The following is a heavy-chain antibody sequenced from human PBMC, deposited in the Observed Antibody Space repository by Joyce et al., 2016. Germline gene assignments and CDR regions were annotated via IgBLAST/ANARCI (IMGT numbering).Heavy chain of an antibody. D-gene: IGHD6-19*01. J-gene: IGHJ6*03. V-gene: IGHV4-34*02. CDR1: GESFSGHY. CDR2: ISHSGRT. Sequence: QVQLQQWGAGLLKSSETLSLTCAVYGESFSGHYWNWIRQSPGKGLEWVGEISHSGRTHYNPSLWGRISMSVDTSKSQFSLKLTSVTAADTAVYYCARGRGDSSGWGYYYYYLDAWGKGTTVIVSS. CDR3: ARGRGDSSGWGYYYYYLDA.